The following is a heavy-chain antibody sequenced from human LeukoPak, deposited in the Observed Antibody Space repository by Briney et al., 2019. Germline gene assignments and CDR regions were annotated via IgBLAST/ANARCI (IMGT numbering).Heavy chain of an antibody. Sequence: GGSLRLSRAASGFTFSSYAMSWVRQAPGKGLEWVSAISGSGGSTYYADSVKGRFTISRDNSKNTLYLQMNSLRAEDTAVYYCAKDGSSSPRELFMDVWGKGTTVTVSS. V-gene: IGHV3-23*01. CDR2: ISGSGGST. J-gene: IGHJ6*03. D-gene: IGHD6-13*01. CDR1: GFTFSSYA. CDR3: AKDGSSSPRELFMDV.